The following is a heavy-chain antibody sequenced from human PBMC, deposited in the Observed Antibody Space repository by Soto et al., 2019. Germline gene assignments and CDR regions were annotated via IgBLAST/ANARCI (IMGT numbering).Heavy chain of an antibody. D-gene: IGHD3-3*01. V-gene: IGHV3-30*18. CDR2: ISYDGSNK. CDR1: GFTFSSFG. Sequence: QVQLVESGGGVVQPGRSLRLSCAASGFTFSSFGMHWVRQAPGKGLEWVAVISYDGSNKYYADSVKGRFTISRDNSKNTLYVQMNSLRAEDTAVYYCAKDNYYDFWSGYRGDTFDIWGQGTMVTVSS. J-gene: IGHJ3*02. CDR3: AKDNYYDFWSGYRGDTFDI.